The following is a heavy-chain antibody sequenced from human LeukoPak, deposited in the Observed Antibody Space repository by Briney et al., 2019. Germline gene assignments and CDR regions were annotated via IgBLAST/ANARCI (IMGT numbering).Heavy chain of an antibody. V-gene: IGHV3-74*01. D-gene: IGHD7-27*01. CDR1: GFNFASHW. CDR2: VNSGGSGT. J-gene: IGHJ4*02. CDR3: AASLGPLTEY. Sequence: QPGGSLRLSCAASGFNFASHWMRWVRQTPGKGLVWVSRVNSGGSGTSYADSVEGRFTISRDNAKNTLHLQMNSLRAEDTAVYYCAASLGPLTEYWGQGTLVTVSS.